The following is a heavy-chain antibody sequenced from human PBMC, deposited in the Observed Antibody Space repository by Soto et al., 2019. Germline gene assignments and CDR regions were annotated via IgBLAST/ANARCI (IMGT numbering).Heavy chain of an antibody. Sequence: SETLSLTCTVSGGSISSYYWSWIRQPPGKGLEWIGYIYYSGSTNYNPSLKSRVTISVDTSKNQFSLKLSSVTAADTAVYYCARLYYDFWRSRASWFDPWGQGTLVTVSS. CDR1: GGSISSYY. V-gene: IGHV4-59*01. CDR3: ARLYYDFWRSRASWFDP. J-gene: IGHJ5*02. D-gene: IGHD3-3*01. CDR2: IYYSGST.